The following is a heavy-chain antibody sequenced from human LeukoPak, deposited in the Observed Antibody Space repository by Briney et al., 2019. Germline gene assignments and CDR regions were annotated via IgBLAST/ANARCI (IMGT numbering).Heavy chain of an antibody. CDR3: ARLTGYSYYYYYYMDV. CDR2: IKQDGSGK. J-gene: IGHJ6*03. Sequence: GGSLRLSCAASGFTFSSYWMSWVRQAPGKGLEWVANIKQDGSGKYYVDSVKGRFTISRDNAKNSLYLQMNSLRAEDTAVYYCARLTGYSYYYYYYMDVWGKGTTVTVSS. D-gene: IGHD3-9*01. V-gene: IGHV3-7*01. CDR1: GFTFSSYW.